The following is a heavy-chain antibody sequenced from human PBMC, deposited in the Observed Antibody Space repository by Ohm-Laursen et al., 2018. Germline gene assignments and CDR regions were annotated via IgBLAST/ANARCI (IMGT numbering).Heavy chain of an antibody. CDR3: ASSGVGPYYFDS. D-gene: IGHD3-10*01. CDR1: GGSISTYY. CDR2: IFYSGST. V-gene: IGHV4-59*06. J-gene: IGHJ4*02. Sequence: SETLSLTCPVSGGSISTYYWSWIRQHPGKGPEWIGYIFYSGSTYYNPSLKSRVTISVDTSKNQFSLKLTSVTAADTAVYYCASSGVGPYYFDSWGQGTLVTVSS.